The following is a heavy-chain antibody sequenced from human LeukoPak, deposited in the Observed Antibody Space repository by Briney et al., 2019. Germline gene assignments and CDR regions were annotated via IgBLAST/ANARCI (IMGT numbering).Heavy chain of an antibody. J-gene: IGHJ5*02. CDR1: GGSISSGSYY. CDR3: ASTYGSGRQRWFDP. Sequence: PSETLSLTCTVSGGSISSGSYYWSWIRQPAGKGLEWIGRIYTSGSTNYNPSLKSRVTISVDKSKNQFSLKLSSVTAADTAVYYCASTYGSGRQRWFDPWGQGTLVTVSS. D-gene: IGHD3-10*01. CDR2: IYTSGST. V-gene: IGHV4-61*02.